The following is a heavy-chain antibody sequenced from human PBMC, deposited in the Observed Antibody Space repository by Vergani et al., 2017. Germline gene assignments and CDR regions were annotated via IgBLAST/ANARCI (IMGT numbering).Heavy chain of an antibody. CDR3: ARDTRLGFGELFHAFDI. CDR1: GGTFSSYA. V-gene: IGHV1-69*01. Sequence: QVQLVQSGAEVKKPGSSVKVSCKASGGTFSSYAISWVRQAPGQGLEWMGGIIPIFGTANYAQKFQGRVTITADESTSTAYMELSSLRSEDTAVYYCARDTRLGFGELFHAFDIWGQGTMVTVSS. D-gene: IGHD3-10*01. CDR2: IIPIFGTA. J-gene: IGHJ3*02.